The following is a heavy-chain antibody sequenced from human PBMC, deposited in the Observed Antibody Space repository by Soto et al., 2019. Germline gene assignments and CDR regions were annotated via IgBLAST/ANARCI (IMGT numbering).Heavy chain of an antibody. Sequence: GASLKVSCKASGYTFNSYGISWVRQAPGQGLEWMGWISAYNGNTNYAQKLQGRVTMTTDTSTSTAYMELRSLRSDDTAVYYCASDGSIIAAAGGSDYWGQGTLVNVSS. D-gene: IGHD6-13*01. CDR2: ISAYNGNT. V-gene: IGHV1-18*01. CDR3: ASDGSIIAAAGGSDY. J-gene: IGHJ4*02. CDR1: GYTFNSYG.